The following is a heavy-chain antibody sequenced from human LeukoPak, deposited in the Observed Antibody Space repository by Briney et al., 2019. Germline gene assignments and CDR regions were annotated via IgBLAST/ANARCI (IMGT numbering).Heavy chain of an antibody. CDR1: GYTFTGYY. CDR3: ARGGDGGYGGSRKPLDY. D-gene: IGHD5-12*01. Sequence: ASVKVSCKASGYTFTGYYMHWVRQAPGQGLEWMGWINPNSGGTNYAQKFQGRVTMTRDTSISTAYMELSRLRSDDTAVYYCARGGDGGYGGSRKPLDYWGQGTLVTVSS. J-gene: IGHJ4*02. V-gene: IGHV1-2*02. CDR2: INPNSGGT.